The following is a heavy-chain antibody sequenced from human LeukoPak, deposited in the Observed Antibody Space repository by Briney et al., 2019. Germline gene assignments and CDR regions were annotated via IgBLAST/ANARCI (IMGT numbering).Heavy chain of an antibody. V-gene: IGHV4-59*12. J-gene: IGHJ5*02. CDR3: ARTAPFYYGSGSNRWFDP. D-gene: IGHD3-10*01. CDR2: IFYSGST. Sequence: PSETLSLTCTVSGGSISTYYWSWIRQPPGKGLEWIGYIFYSGSTNYNPSLKSRVTISVDTSKNQFSLKLSSVTAADTAVYYCARTAPFYYGSGSNRWFDPWGQGTLVTVSS. CDR1: GGSISTYY.